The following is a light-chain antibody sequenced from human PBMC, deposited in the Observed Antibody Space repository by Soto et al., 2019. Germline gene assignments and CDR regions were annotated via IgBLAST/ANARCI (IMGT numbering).Light chain of an antibody. CDR2: EGS. V-gene: IGLV2-23*01. CDR1: SSDVGNYNL. J-gene: IGLJ1*01. Sequence: QSALTQPASVSGSPGQSITISCTGTSSDVGNYNLVSWYQQHPGKAPKLMIYEGSKRPSGVSNRISGSKSGNTASLTISGLQAEDEADYYCCSYAGSSTPFVFGTGTKLTVL. CDR3: CSYAGSSTPFV.